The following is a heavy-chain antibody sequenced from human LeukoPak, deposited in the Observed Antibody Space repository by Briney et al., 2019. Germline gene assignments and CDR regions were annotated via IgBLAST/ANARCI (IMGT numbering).Heavy chain of an antibody. CDR1: GDSIGSYY. D-gene: IGHD3-22*01. CDR2: VYYSGGS. V-gene: IGHV4-59*12. J-gene: IGHJ4*02. CDR3: ARDRAITT. Sequence: SETLSLTCIVSGDSIGSYYWSWIRQPPGKGLEWIGYVYYSGGSSYSPSLKSRVAISVDTSKNQFSLKLTSVTAADTAVYYCARDRAITTWGQGTLVTVSS.